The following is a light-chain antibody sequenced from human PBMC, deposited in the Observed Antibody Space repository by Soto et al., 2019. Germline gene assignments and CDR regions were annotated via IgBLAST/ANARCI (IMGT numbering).Light chain of an antibody. V-gene: IGKV4-1*01. CDR1: QSVFYTSNNKNY. CDR2: WAS. Sequence: DIVMTQSPDSLAVSLGERATINCKSSQSVFYTSNNKNYLAWYQQKPRQSPKLLISWASTRESGVPDRFSGSGSGSDLTLSISGLQAEDVEVYYCQQYYASPPTFGQGTKVDIK. CDR3: QQYYASPPT. J-gene: IGKJ1*01.